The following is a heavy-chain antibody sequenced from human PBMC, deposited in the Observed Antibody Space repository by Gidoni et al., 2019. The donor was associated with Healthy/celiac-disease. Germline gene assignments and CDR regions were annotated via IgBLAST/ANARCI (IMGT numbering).Heavy chain of an antibody. Sequence: VQLVESGGGWVQPGGSLKLYCAASGFTFSGSRMHWVRQASGTGLAWVGRIRSKANSYATAYAASVKGRFTISRDDSKNTAYLQMNSLKTEDTAVYYCTRHPLTGSSSSGFGYWGQGTLVTVSS. CDR1: GFTFSGSR. CDR3: TRHPLTGSSSSGFGY. D-gene: IGHD6-6*01. V-gene: IGHV3-73*01. CDR2: IRSKANSYAT. J-gene: IGHJ4*02.